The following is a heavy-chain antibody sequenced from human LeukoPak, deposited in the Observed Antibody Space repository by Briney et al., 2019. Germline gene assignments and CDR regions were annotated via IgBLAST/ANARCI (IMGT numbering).Heavy chain of an antibody. CDR1: GFTFSSYA. D-gene: IGHD2-15*01. V-gene: IGHV3-30*04. Sequence: GGSLRLSCAASGFTFSSYAMHWVRQAPGKGLEWVAAISYDGSNKYSADSVKGRFTISRDNSKNTLYLQMNSLRADDTAVYYCASKDGPWGQGTLVTVSS. J-gene: IGHJ4*02. CDR3: ASKDGP. CDR2: ISYDGSNK.